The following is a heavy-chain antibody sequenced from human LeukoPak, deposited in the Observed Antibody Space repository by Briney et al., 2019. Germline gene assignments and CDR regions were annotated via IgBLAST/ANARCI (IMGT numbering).Heavy chain of an antibody. CDR3: AIGRYCSGGSCGLDY. D-gene: IGHD2-15*01. Sequence: GSPRLSCSASGFTFSSYSMNWVRQAPGKGLEWVSYISSSSSTIYYADSVKGRFTISRDNAKNSLYLQMNSLRDEDTAVYYCAIGRYCSGGSCGLDYWGQGTLVTVSS. CDR1: GFTFSSYS. CDR2: ISSSSSTI. J-gene: IGHJ4*02. V-gene: IGHV3-48*02.